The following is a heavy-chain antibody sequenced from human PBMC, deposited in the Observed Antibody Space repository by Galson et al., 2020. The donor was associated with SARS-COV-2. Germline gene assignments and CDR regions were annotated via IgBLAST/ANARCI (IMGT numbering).Heavy chain of an antibody. CDR3: AKSGRYSYGYHFDY. CDR2: ISGSGGST. D-gene: IGHD5-18*01. J-gene: IGHJ4*02. CDR1: GFTFNTYA. V-gene: IGHV3-23*01. Sequence: TGGSLRLSCAASGFTFNTYAMSWVRQAPGKGLEWVSVISGSGGSTYYADSVKGRFTISRDNSKNTLYLQMNSLRADDTAVYYCAKSGRYSYGYHFDYWGQGTLVTVSS.